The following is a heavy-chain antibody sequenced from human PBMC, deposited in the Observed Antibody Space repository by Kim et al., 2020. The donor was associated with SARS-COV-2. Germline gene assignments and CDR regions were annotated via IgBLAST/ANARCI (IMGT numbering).Heavy chain of an antibody. CDR1: GLTFSSYA. J-gene: IGHJ6*02. CDR2: ISYDGSNK. D-gene: IGHD2-2*01. CDR3: AGGYCSSTSCYAAYYYGMDV. V-gene: IGHV3-30*04. Sequence: GGSLRLSCAASGLTFSSYAMHWVRQAPGKGLEWVAVISYDGSNKYYADSVKGRFTISRDNSKNTLYLQMNSLRAEDTAVYYCAGGYCSSTSCYAAYYYGMDVWGQGTTVTVSS.